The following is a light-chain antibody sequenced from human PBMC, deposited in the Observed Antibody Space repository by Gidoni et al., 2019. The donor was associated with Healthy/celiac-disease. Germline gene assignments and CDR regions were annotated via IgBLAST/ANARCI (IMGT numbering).Light chain of an antibody. Sequence: QSALTPPASVSGSPGPSITISCTGTSSDVGSYNLVSWYQQHPGKAPKLMIYEVSQRPSGVSNRFSGSKSGNTASLTISGLQAEDEADYYCCSYAGSSTFAFGGGTKLTVL. V-gene: IGLV2-23*02. CDR1: SSDVGSYNL. CDR2: EVS. CDR3: CSYAGSSTFA. J-gene: IGLJ2*01.